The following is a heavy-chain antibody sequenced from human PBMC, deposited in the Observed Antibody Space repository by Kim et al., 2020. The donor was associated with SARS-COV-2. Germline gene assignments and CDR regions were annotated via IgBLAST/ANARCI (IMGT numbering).Heavy chain of an antibody. D-gene: IGHD3-22*01. CDR2: INGDGSSI. CDR1: GFTFSNYW. V-gene: IGHV3-74*01. Sequence: GGSLRLSCAASGFTFSNYWMNWVRQAPGKGPEWVSRINGDGSSIDYADSVKGRFTISRDNAKNMVYLQMNSLRADDTAVYFCARFAFYDSSGYYGYFQHWGQGTLVTASS. J-gene: IGHJ1*01. CDR3: ARFAFYDSSGYYGYFQH.